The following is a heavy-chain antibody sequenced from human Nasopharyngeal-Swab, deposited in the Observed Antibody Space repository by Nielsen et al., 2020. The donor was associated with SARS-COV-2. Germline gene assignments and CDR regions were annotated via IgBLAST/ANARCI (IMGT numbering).Heavy chain of an antibody. CDR1: GFTFSNAW. D-gene: IGHD2-15*01. CDR3: TTGPFSWYYGMDV. Sequence: GGSLRLSSAASGFTFSNAWMSWVRQAPGKGLEWVGRIKSKTDGGTTDYAAPVKGRFTISRDDSKNTLYLQMNSLKTEDTAVYYCTTGPFSWYYGMDVWGQGTTVTVSS. J-gene: IGHJ6*02. V-gene: IGHV3-15*01. CDR2: IKSKTDGGTT.